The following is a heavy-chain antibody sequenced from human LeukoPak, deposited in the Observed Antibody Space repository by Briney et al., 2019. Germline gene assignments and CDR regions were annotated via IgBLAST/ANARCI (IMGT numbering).Heavy chain of an antibody. CDR1: GFTFDDYA. Sequence: GGSLRLPCAASGFTFDDYAMHWVRQAPGKGLEWVSGISWNSGSIGYADSVKGRFTISRDNAKNSLYLQMNSLRAEDTALYYCAKDMVFGGGDAFDIWGQGTMVTVSS. V-gene: IGHV3-9*01. CDR2: ISWNSGSI. CDR3: AKDMVFGGGDAFDI. D-gene: IGHD2-21*01. J-gene: IGHJ3*02.